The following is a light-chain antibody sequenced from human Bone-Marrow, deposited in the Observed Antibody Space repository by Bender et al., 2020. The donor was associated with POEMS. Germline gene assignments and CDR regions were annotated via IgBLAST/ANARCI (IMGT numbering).Light chain of an antibody. J-gene: IGLJ3*02. Sequence: QSVLTQPPSVSGAPGQTVTISCSGNSSTIGAGYDVHWYQLLPGIAPKLVVYSDTARPSGVPDRFSGSKSGTSASLAITGLQSEDEAAYFCQSYDSDLNGWVFGGGTKLTVL. CDR3: QSYDSDLNGWV. CDR1: SSTIGAGYD. V-gene: IGLV1-40*01. CDR2: SDT.